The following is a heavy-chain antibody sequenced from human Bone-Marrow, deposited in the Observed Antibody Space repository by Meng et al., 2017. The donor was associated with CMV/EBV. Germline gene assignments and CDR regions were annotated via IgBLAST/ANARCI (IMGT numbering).Heavy chain of an antibody. J-gene: IGHJ4*02. D-gene: IGHD5-12*01. CDR1: GGTFSSYT. V-gene: IGHV1-69*02. CDR2: IIPILGIA. Sequence: SMKVSCKASGGTFSSYTISWVRQAPGQGLEWMGRIIPILGIANYAQKFQGRVTITADKSTSTAYMELSSLRSEDTAVYYCARGRGGTVPTIYYFDFWGQGTLVTVSS. CDR3: ARGRGGTVPTIYYFDF.